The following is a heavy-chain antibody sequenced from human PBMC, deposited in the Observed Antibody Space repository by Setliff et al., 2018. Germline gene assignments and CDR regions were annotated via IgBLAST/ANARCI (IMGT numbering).Heavy chain of an antibody. D-gene: IGHD6-13*01. CDR3: VRESRSTWYRRDF. CDR2: IYHSGSS. J-gene: IGHJ4*02. Sequence: PSETLSLPCTVSGGSISSRSYYWGWIRQPPGKGLEWSGSIYHSGSSYYNPSLRSRVTISVDTSKNQFSLILRSVTAADTAVYYCVRESRSTWYRRDFWGQGTLVTVSS. CDR1: GGSISSRSYY. V-gene: IGHV4-39*07.